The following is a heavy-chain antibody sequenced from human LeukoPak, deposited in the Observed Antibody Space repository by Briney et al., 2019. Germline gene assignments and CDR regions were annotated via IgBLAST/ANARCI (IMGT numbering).Heavy chain of an antibody. D-gene: IGHD6-19*01. V-gene: IGHV3-21*01. CDR1: GFTFSSYS. J-gene: IGHJ4*02. CDR2: ISSSSSYI. CDR3: ASEGSSGWYADY. Sequence: GGSLRLSCAASGFTFSSYSMNWVRQAPGKGLEWVSSISSSSSYIYYADSVKGRFTISRDNAKNSLYLQMNSLRAEDTAVYYCASEGSSGWYADYWGQGTLVTVSS.